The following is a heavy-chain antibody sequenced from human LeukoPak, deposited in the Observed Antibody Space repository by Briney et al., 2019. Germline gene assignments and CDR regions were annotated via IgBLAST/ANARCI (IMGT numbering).Heavy chain of an antibody. D-gene: IGHD4-17*01. Sequence: GESLKISCKTSGYDFSTKWIGWVRQMPGKGLGWMGIIYPSDSITKYNPSFQGHVTMSADTSINTAYLEWRSLKASDTAMYYCARLAPDYADYWFDPWGQGTLVTVSS. V-gene: IGHV5-51*01. CDR1: GYDFSTKW. J-gene: IGHJ5*02. CDR2: IYPSDSIT. CDR3: ARLAPDYADYWFDP.